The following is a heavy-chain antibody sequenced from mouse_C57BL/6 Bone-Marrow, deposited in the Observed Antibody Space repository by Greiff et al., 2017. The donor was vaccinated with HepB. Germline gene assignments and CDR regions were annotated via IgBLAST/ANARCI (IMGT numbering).Heavy chain of an antibody. CDR3: ARIYHSGSSTDY. CDR2: IDPANGNT. V-gene: IGHV14-3*01. Sequence: VQLQQSVAELVRPGASVKLSCTASGFNIKNTYMHWVKQRPEQGLEWIGRIDPANGNTKYAPKFQGKATITADTSSNTASLQLSSLTSEDTAIYFGARIYHSGSSTDYWGKGPTLTVSS. CDR1: GFNIKNTY. J-gene: IGHJ2*01. D-gene: IGHD1-1*01.